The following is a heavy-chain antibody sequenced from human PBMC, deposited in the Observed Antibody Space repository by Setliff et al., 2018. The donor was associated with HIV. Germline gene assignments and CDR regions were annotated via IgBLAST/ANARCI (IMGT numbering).Heavy chain of an antibody. CDR1: GGTFSSYA. CDR3: ATRTDYYYYYYMDV. Sequence: SVKVSCKASGGTFSSYAISWVRQAPGQGLEWMGGIIPIFGTANYAQKFQGRVTITADESTSTAYMELSSLRSKDTAVYYCATRTDYYYYYYMDVWGKGTTVTVSS. J-gene: IGHJ6*03. CDR2: IIPIFGTA. V-gene: IGHV1-69*13.